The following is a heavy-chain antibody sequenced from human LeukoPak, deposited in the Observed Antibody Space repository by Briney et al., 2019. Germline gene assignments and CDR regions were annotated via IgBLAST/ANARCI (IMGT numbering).Heavy chain of an antibody. CDR3: ARGSPFSRYLDY. J-gene: IGHJ4*02. CDR1: GESFSGYY. Sequence: SETLSLTCAVYGESFSGYYWSWIRQPPGKGLEWIGEINHSGSTNYNPSLKSRVSISVDTSKNLFSLRLSSVTAADTAVYYCARGSPFSRYLDYWGQGTLATVSS. V-gene: IGHV4-34*01. CDR2: INHSGST.